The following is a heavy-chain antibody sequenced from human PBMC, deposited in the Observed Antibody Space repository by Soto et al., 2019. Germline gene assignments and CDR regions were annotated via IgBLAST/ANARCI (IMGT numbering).Heavy chain of an antibody. J-gene: IGHJ6*02. Sequence: QVQLVQSGAEVKKPGSSVKVSCKASGGTFSSYAISWVRQAPGQGLEWMGGIIPIFGTANYAQKFQGRVTITADESTSTAYMELSSLRSEDTAVYYCASSSSSLARARAYYYYGMDVWGQGTTVTVSS. CDR2: IIPIFGTA. CDR3: ASSSSSLARARAYYYYGMDV. CDR1: GGTFSSYA. V-gene: IGHV1-69*01. D-gene: IGHD2-2*01.